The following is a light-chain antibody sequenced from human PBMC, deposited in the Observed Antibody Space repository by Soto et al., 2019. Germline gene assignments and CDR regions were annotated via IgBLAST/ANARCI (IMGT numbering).Light chain of an antibody. J-gene: IGLJ1*01. CDR3: SSYTSSRRV. CDR1: SSDVGGYNY. V-gene: IGLV2-14*01. CDR2: EVS. Sequence: SVLTQPASVSGSPGQSITISCTGTSSDVGGYNYVSWYQQHPGKAPKLMIYEVSNRPSGVSNRFSGSKSGNTASLTISGLQAEDEADYYCSSYTSSRRVFGTGIKVTVL.